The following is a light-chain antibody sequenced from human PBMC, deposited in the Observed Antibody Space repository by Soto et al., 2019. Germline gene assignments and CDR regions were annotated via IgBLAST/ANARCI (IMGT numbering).Light chain of an antibody. Sequence: QSVLTQPRSVSGSPGQSVTISCTGTSSDVGGYNFVSWYQQHPGKAPKVVIYDVNQRPSGVPDRFSGSKSGNTASLTISGLQAEHEADYYCCSYAGSYTYWVFGGGTKLTVL. CDR2: DVN. V-gene: IGLV2-11*01. CDR1: SSDVGGYNF. CDR3: CSYAGSYTYWV. J-gene: IGLJ3*02.